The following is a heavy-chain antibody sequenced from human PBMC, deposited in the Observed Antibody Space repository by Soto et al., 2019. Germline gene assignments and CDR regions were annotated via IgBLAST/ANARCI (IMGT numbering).Heavy chain of an antibody. D-gene: IGHD4-17*01. Sequence: VSGPTLVNTTQTLTLTCTFSGFSLSTSGMRVSWIRQPPGKALEWIARIVWDDDKFYSTSLKTRLTISKDTSKNQAVLTMTNMDPVDTATYYCARGSDYGGNERDAFDIWGQGTMVTVSS. CDR1: GFSLSTSGMR. J-gene: IGHJ3*02. V-gene: IGHV2-70*04. CDR3: ARGSDYGGNERDAFDI. CDR2: IVWDDDK.